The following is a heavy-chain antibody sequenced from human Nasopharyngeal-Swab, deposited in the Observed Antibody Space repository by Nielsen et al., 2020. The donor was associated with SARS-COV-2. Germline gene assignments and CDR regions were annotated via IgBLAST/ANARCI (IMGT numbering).Heavy chain of an antibody. J-gene: IGHJ3*02. V-gene: IGHV1-18*01. CDR2: ISAYNGNT. Sequence: ASVKVSCKASGYIFTSYDISWVRQARGQGLEWMGWISAYNGNTNYAQKFQGRVTMTTDTSTSTAYMELRSLRSDDTAVYYCARGYGGNSRGSAFDIWGQGTMVTVSS. D-gene: IGHD4-23*01. CDR3: ARGYGGNSRGSAFDI. CDR1: GYIFTSYD.